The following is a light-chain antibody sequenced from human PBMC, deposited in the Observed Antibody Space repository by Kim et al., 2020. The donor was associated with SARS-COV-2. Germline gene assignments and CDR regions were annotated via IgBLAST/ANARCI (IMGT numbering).Light chain of an antibody. CDR3: QQYENFPYT. J-gene: IGKJ2*01. Sequence: SASVGDRVSITCQASQDISNYLNWYQQKPGKAPKLLIYDASNLETGVPSKFSGSGSGTDFTFAISSLQPEDIATYYCQQYENFPYTFGQGTKLEI. CDR2: DAS. CDR1: QDISNY. V-gene: IGKV1-33*01.